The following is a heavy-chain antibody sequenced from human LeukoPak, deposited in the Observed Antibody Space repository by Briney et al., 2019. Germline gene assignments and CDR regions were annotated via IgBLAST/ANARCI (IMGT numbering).Heavy chain of an antibody. CDR2: IYYSGST. J-gene: IGHJ5*02. CDR1: GGSISSGDYY. Sequence: SETLSLTCTVSGGSISSGDYYWSWIRQPPGKGLEWIGYIYYSGSTYYNPSLKSRVTISVDTSKNQFSLKLSSVTAADTAVYYCARVPYGDYSNWFDPWGQGTLVTVSS. D-gene: IGHD4-17*01. V-gene: IGHV4-30-4*01. CDR3: ARVPYGDYSNWFDP.